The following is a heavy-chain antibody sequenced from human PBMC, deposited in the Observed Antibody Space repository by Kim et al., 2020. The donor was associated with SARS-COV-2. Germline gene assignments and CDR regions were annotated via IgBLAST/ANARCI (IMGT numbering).Heavy chain of an antibody. CDR3: ARAGFPVGRFLERTFDS. V-gene: IGHV4-59*01. D-gene: IGHD1-1*01. CDR2: VYHNGNV. Sequence: SETLSLTCTVSGGSIRSDYYWRWIRQPPGKGLEWIAYVYHNGNVASNPSLASRMTISVDTSKNQFSLKLSSVTAADTAVYYCARAGFPVGRFLERTFDSWGQGTLVTVSS. CDR1: GGSIRSDYY. J-gene: IGHJ4*02.